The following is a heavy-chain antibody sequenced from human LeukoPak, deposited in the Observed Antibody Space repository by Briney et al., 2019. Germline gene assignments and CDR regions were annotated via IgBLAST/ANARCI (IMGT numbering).Heavy chain of an antibody. CDR2: ISHDGSNK. V-gene: IGHV3-30-3*01. J-gene: IGHJ4*02. Sequence: GGSLRLSCAASGFTFSSYAMHWVRQAPGKGLEWEAAISHDGSNKYYADSVKGRFTISRDNSKNTLYLQMNSLRAEDTAVYYCARDSDDPPFDYWGQGTLVTVSS. D-gene: IGHD1-1*01. CDR3: ARDSDDPPFDY. CDR1: GFTFSSYA.